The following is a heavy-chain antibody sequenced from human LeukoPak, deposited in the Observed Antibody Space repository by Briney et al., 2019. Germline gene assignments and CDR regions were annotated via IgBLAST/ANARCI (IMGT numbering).Heavy chain of an antibody. CDR1: GFTFSSYE. D-gene: IGHD5-12*01. CDR3: ARDDEGSGYDYYYFDY. J-gene: IGHJ4*02. CDR2: ISSSSSTI. Sequence: PGGSLRLSCAASGFTFSSYEMNWVRQAPGKGLEWVSYISSSSSTIYYADSVKGRFTISRDNAKNSLYLQMNSLRAEDTAVYYCARDDEGSGYDYYYFDYWGQGTLVTVSS. V-gene: IGHV3-48*03.